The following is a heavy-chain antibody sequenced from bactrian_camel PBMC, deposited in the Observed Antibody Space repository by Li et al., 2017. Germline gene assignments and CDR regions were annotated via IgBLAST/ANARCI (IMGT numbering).Heavy chain of an antibody. D-gene: IGHD1*01. CDR3: AADEADRCLSGLLFRY. CDR1: GLSDHIDC. Sequence: HVQLVESGGGSVQAGGSLRLSCKVSGLSDHIDCFKWFRQSPGRVREGVAAVKKDNSAIYSPAVKGRFTISQDNAMTALYLEMNNLRPEDTALYYCAADEADRCLSGLLFRYWGQGTQVTVS. V-gene: IGHV3S53*01. J-gene: IGHJ6*01. CDR2: VKKDNSA.